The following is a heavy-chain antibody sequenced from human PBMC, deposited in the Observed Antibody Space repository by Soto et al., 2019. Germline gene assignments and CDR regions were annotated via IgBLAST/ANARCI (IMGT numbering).Heavy chain of an antibody. J-gene: IGHJ6*02. V-gene: IGHV4-30-4*01. CDR2: VYYTGST. Sequence: SETLSLTCTVSGDSISSYDYYWSWIRQAPGKGLEWMGYVYYTGSTYFKPSLKSRLSMSVDTSKNQFSLRLSSVTAADSAVYFCARVAESLGVYGMDVWGQGTTVTSP. D-gene: IGHD3-3*01. CDR1: GDSISSYDYY. CDR3: ARVAESLGVYGMDV.